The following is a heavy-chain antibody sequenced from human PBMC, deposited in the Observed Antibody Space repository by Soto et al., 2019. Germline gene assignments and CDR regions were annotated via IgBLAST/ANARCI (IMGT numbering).Heavy chain of an antibody. D-gene: IGHD6-13*01. V-gene: IGHV3-43D*04. CDR1: GFTFDDYA. CDR3: AKDIRPGYSTTYGMDV. J-gene: IGHJ6*02. Sequence: GGSLRLSCAASGFTFDDYAMHWVRQAPGKGLEWVSLISWDGGSTYYADSVKGRFTISRDNSKNSLYLQMNSLRAEDTALYYCAKDIRPGYSTTYGMDVWGQGTTVTVSS. CDR2: ISWDGGST.